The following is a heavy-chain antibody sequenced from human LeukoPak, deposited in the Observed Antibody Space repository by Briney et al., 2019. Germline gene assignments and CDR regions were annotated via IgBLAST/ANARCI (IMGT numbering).Heavy chain of an antibody. J-gene: IGHJ6*02. D-gene: IGHD6-25*01. CDR2: ISWNSGSI. CDR3: AKDRSGNYYYGMDV. Sequence: PGGSLRLSCAASGFTLEVYAMHWVRQAPGRGLKWVSGISWNSGSIGYADSVKGRFTISRDNAKNSLYLQMNSLRAEDTALYYCAKDRSGNYYYGMDVWGQGTTVTVSS. V-gene: IGHV3-9*01. CDR1: GFTLEVYA.